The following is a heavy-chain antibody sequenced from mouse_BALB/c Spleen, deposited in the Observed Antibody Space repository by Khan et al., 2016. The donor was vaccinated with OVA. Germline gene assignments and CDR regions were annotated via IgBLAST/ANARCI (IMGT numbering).Heavy chain of an antibody. CDR1: GFTFSDYY. J-gene: IGHJ4*01. CDR3: AGSGYGKGDAMDL. V-gene: IGHV5-12*02. Sequence: EVKLEESGGGLVQPGGSLKLSCATSGFTFSDYYMYWFRQTPEKRLEWVAYISNIGGNTYYPDTVKGRFTISRDNARNTLYLQMSRLKSEDSARYDCAGSGYGKGDAMDLWGQGTSVTVSS. D-gene: IGHD2-1*01. CDR2: ISNIGGNT.